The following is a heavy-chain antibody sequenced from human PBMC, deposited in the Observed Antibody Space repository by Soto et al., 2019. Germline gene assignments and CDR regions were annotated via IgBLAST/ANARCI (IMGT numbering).Heavy chain of an antibody. CDR1: GLTFSAFG. CDR3: ATDGAAGAVMGV. D-gene: IGHD6-25*01. Sequence: EVQLVESGGGLVKPGGSLRLSCAASGLTFSAFGMNWVRQAPGKGLEWVSSISSGGEYLDYADSVKGRLTISRDNAKNSLFLQLDSRRVEQTAVYYGATDGAAGAVMGVWGQGTTVTVSS. J-gene: IGHJ6*02. V-gene: IGHV3-21*01. CDR2: ISSGGEYL.